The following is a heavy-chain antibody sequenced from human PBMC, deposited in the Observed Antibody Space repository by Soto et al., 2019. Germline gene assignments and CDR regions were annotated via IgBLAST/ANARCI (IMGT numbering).Heavy chain of an antibody. D-gene: IGHD3-10*01. CDR1: GGSISSYY. CDR3: ARERYYGSGSCTDD. J-gene: IGHJ4*02. Sequence: PSETLSLTCTVSGGSISSYYWSWIRQPPGKGLEWIGYIYYSGSTNYNPSLKSRVTISVDTSKNQFSLKLSSVTAADTAVYYCARERYYGSGSCTDDWAQGTLVTVSS. CDR2: IYYSGST. V-gene: IGHV4-59*01.